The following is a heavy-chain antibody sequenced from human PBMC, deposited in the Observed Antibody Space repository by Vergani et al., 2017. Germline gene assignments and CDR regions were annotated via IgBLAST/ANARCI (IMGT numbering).Heavy chain of an antibody. CDR3: AKEERMVGAQNAFDY. CDR1: GFTFSSYW. V-gene: IGHV3-30*18. Sequence: VQLVESGGGLVQPGGSLRLSCAASGFTFSSYWMSWVRQAPGKGLEWVAVISYDGSNKYYADSVKGRFTISRDNSKNTLYLQMNSLRAEDTAVYYCAKEERMVGAQNAFDYWGQGTLVTVSS. J-gene: IGHJ4*02. D-gene: IGHD1-26*01. CDR2: ISYDGSNK.